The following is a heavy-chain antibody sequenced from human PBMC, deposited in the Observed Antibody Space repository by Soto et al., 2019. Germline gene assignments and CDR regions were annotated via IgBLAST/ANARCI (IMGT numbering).Heavy chain of an antibody. Sequence: PGGSLRLSCAASGFTFSDHGMQWVRQAPGKGLEWVAAISDDGSKQYYAEFVKGRFSISRDNSKNTLYLQMHSLRTEDTAMYYCAKGGGYTYGSCWWHFDLWGRGTQVTVSS. J-gene: IGHJ2*01. CDR1: GFTFSDHG. CDR2: ISDDGSKQ. D-gene: IGHD5-18*01. V-gene: IGHV3-30*18. CDR3: AKGGGYTYGSCWWHFDL.